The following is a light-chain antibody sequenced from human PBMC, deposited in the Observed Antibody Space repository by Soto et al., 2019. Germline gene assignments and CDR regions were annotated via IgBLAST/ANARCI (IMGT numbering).Light chain of an antibody. CDR2: EVS. V-gene: IGLV2-18*01. CDR1: SSDVGSYNR. J-gene: IGLJ1*01. Sequence: SVLTQPPSVSGSPGQSVTISCTGTSSDVGSYNRVSWYQQPPGTAPKLMIYEVSNRPSGVPDRFSGSKSGNTASLTISGLQAEDAADYYCSLYTSSSTYVFGTGTKVTVL. CDR3: SLYTSSSTYV.